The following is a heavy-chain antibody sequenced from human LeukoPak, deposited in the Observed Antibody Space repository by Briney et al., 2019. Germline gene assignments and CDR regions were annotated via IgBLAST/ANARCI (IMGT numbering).Heavy chain of an antibody. CDR2: IYTSGST. V-gene: IGHV4-59*10. J-gene: IGHJ3*01. D-gene: IGHD3-10*01. Sequence: SETLSLTCAVYGGSFSGYYWSWIRQPAGKGLEWIGRIYTSGSTNYNPSLKSRVTMSVDTSKNQFSLKLSSVTAADTAVYYCARGGLVRGTINSLIAFDVWGQGIMVTVSS. CDR1: GGSFSGYY. CDR3: ARGGLVRGTINSLIAFDV.